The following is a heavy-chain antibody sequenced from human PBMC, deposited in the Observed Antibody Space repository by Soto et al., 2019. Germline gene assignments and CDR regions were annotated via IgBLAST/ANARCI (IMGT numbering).Heavy chain of an antibody. V-gene: IGHV4-59*01. CDR2: LYYSGNT. D-gene: IGHD3-10*01. J-gene: IGHJ6*02. CDR3: ARGGSEGGLDV. CDR1: GGSIGSYY. Sequence: SETLSLTCTVSGGSIGSYYRSWIRQPPGKGLEWIGYLYYSGNTNYNPSLKSRVTMSVDTSKNHFYLTLTSATAADTAVYFCARGGSEGGLDVWGQGTTVTVSS.